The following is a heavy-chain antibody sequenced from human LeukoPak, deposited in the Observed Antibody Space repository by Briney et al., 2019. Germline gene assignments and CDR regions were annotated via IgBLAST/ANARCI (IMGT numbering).Heavy chain of an antibody. Sequence: GAAVKVSCTASGYTFTAYYMHWVRQPPGPGNEPLGWINPNSGDTNFSQKFQGRVTMTRNTSINTAYMELSRLRPDDTAVYSCARESRSGWVDAFDIWGQGTMVTVSS. D-gene: IGHD6-19*01. CDR2: INPNSGDT. J-gene: IGHJ3*02. CDR1: GYTFTAYY. V-gene: IGHV1-2*02. CDR3: ARESRSGWVDAFDI.